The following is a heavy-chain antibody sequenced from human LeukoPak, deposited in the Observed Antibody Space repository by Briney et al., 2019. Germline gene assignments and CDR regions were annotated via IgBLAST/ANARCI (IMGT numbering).Heavy chain of an antibody. J-gene: IGHJ4*02. CDR2: ISGSGSYT. D-gene: IGHD3-22*01. Sequence: GGSLRLSCAASGFTLSSYAMRWVRQAPGKGLEWVSAISGSGSYTDYADSVKGRFTISKDNSKNTLYMRMSSLRAEDTAVYYCAKRRYDSSGHFDSWGQGTLVTVSS. CDR1: GFTLSSYA. V-gene: IGHV3-23*01. CDR3: AKRRYDSSGHFDS.